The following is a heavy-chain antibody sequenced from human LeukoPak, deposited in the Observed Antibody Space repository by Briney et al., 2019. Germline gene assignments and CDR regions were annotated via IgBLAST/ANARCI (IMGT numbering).Heavy chain of an antibody. CDR3: ARAPHFFDTSGSRYYFDY. CDR2: IYYSGNT. D-gene: IGHD3-22*01. Sequence: PSETLSLTCSVSGGSIRSTTYYWGWIRQPPGKGLEWIGSIYYSGNTYYSPSLMSRVTISVDTSKNQFSLNLSSVTAADTAVYFCARAPHFFDTSGSRYYFDYWGQGALVTVSS. J-gene: IGHJ4*02. V-gene: IGHV4-39*07. CDR1: GGSIRSTTYY.